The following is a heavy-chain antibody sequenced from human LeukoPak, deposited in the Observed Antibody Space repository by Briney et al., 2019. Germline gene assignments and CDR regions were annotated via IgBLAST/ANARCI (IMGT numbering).Heavy chain of an antibody. CDR1: GCSISSYY. CDR2: IYYSGST. V-gene: IGHV4-59*01. J-gene: IGHJ5*02. Sequence: SETLSLTCTVSGCSISSYYWSWIRQPPGEGLEWIGYIYYSGSTNYNPSLKSRVTISVDTSKNQFSLKLSSVTAADTAVYYCARGDDWFDPWGQGTLVTVSS. CDR3: ARGDDWFDP.